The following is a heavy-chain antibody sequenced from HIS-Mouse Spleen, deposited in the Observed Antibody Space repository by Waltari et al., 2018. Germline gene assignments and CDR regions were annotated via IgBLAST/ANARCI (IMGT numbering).Heavy chain of an antibody. V-gene: IGHV3-33*06. CDR1: GFTLAGSG. CDR2: IWYDGSNK. CDR3: AKGKYYFDY. J-gene: IGHJ4*02. Sequence: QVQLVESGGGVVQPGRSLRLSCAASGFTLAGSGLPWVRQAPGKGREWVAVIWYDGSNKYYADSVKGRFTISRDNSKNTLYLQMNSLRAEDTAVYYCAKGKYYFDYWGQGTLVTVSS.